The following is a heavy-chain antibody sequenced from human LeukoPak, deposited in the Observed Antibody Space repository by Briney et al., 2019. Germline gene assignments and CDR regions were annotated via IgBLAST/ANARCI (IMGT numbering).Heavy chain of an antibody. CDR1: GYTFTGYY. CDR3: ARTLTTVTTRARTDFDY. CDR2: INPNSGGT. V-gene: IGHV1-2*02. Sequence: ASVKVSCKASGYTFTGYYMHWVRQTPGQGLEWMGWINPNSGGTNYAQEFQGRVTMTRDTSISTAYMELSRLRSDDTAVYYCARTLTTVTTRARTDFDYWGQGTLVTVSS. J-gene: IGHJ4*02. D-gene: IGHD4-17*01.